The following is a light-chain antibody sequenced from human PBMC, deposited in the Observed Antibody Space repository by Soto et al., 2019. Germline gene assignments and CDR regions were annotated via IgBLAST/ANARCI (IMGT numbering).Light chain of an antibody. Sequence: EIVLTQSPGTLSLSPGERATLSCRASQSVSSSYLAWYQRKPGQAPRLLIYGASSRATGIPDRFSGSGSGTYFTLTISSLEPEDFAVYYCQQYASSPVYTFGQGTKLEIK. CDR3: QQYASSPVYT. CDR1: QSVSSSY. V-gene: IGKV3-20*01. J-gene: IGKJ2*01. CDR2: GAS.